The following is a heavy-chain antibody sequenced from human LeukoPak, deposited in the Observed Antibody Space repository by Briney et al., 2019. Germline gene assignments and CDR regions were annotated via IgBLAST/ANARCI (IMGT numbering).Heavy chain of an antibody. V-gene: IGHV3-23*01. Sequence: GGSLRLSCAASGFTFSSYAMSWVRQAPGKGLEWVSAISGSGGSTYYADSVKGRFTISRDNSKNTLYLQMNSLRAEDTAVYYCAKDENYYDSSGYYDHDYWGQGTLVTVSS. CDR2: ISGSGGST. J-gene: IGHJ4*02. CDR1: GFTFSSYA. D-gene: IGHD3-22*01. CDR3: AKDENYYDSSGYYDHDY.